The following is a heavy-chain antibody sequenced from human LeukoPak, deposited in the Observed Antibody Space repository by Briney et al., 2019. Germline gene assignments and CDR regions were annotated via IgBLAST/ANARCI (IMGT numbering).Heavy chain of an antibody. CDR3: TKDDYYDSSAYQVR. J-gene: IGHJ4*02. CDR2: ISNDGSNK. V-gene: IGHV3-30*18. CDR1: GFTFSSYG. Sequence: PGGSLRLSCGASGFTFSSYGMHWVRQAPGKGLEWVAAISNDGSNKYYADSVKGRFTISRDNSKKTPYLQMNSLRAEDSAMYYCTKDDYYDSSAYQVRWGQGTLVTVSS. D-gene: IGHD3-22*01.